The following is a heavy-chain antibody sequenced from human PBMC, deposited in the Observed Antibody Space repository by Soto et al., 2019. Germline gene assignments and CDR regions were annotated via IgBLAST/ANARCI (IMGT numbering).Heavy chain of an antibody. J-gene: IGHJ5*02. CDR3: ARDVITMVRGVILNWFDP. CDR1: GYTFTSYG. V-gene: IGHV1-18*01. Sequence: ASVKVSCKASGYTFTSYGISWVRQAPGQGLEWMGWISAYNGNTNYAQKPQGRVTMTTDTSTSTAYMELRSLRSDDTAVYYCARDVITMVRGVILNWFDPWGQGTLVTVSS. D-gene: IGHD3-10*01. CDR2: ISAYNGNT.